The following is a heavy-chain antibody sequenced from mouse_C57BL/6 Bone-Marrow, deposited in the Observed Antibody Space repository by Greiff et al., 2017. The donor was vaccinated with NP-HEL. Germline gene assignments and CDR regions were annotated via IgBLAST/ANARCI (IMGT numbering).Heavy chain of an antibody. J-gene: IGHJ2*01. V-gene: IGHV5-6*01. Sequence: EVKLMESGGDLVKPGGSLKLSCAASGFTFSSYGMSWVRQTPDKRLEWVATISSGGSYTYYPDSVKGRFTISRDNAKNTLYLQMSSLKSEDTAMYYCARPGWLPFDYGGQGTTLTVSS. D-gene: IGHD2-3*01. CDR2: ISSGGSYT. CDR1: GFTFSSYG. CDR3: ARPGWLPFDY.